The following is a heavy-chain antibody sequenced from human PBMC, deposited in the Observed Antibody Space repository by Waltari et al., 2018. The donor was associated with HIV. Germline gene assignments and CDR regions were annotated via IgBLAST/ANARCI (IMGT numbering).Heavy chain of an antibody. V-gene: IGHV3-30*04. Sequence: QVQLVESGGGVVQPGRSLRLSCAASGFTFSRYPMHWVRQAPGKGLEWVAVISYDGSNKYYADSVKGRFTISRDNSKNTLYLQMNSLRAEDTAVYYCAGSSRGRSGYYITYWGQGTLVTVSS. D-gene: IGHD3-3*01. J-gene: IGHJ4*02. CDR1: GFTFSRYP. CDR2: ISYDGSNK. CDR3: AGSSRGRSGYYITY.